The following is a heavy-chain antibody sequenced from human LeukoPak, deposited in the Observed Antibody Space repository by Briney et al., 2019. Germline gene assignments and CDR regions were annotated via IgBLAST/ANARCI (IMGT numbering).Heavy chain of an antibody. CDR3: ARVLRWELPPDY. Sequence: PSETLSLPCTVSGGSISSYYWSWIRQPPGKGLEGIGYIYYRGSTNYNPSLKSRVTISVDTSKDQFSLKLSSVTAADTAVYYCARVLRWELPPDYWGQGTLVTVSS. CDR2: IYYRGST. J-gene: IGHJ4*02. CDR1: GGSISSYY. D-gene: IGHD1-26*01. V-gene: IGHV4-59*01.